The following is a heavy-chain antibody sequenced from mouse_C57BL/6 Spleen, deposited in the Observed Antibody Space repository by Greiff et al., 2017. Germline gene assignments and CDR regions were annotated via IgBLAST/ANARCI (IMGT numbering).Heavy chain of an antibody. V-gene: IGHV1-82*01. CDR1: GYAFSSSW. J-gene: IGHJ2*01. CDR2: IYPGDGDT. Sequence: QVQLQQSGPELVKPGASVKISCKASGYAFSSSWMNWVKQRPGKGLEWIGRIYPGDGDTNYNGKFKGKATLTADKSSSTAYMQLSSLTSEDSAVYDCARTRDDEHGDDWGKGTTLTV. CDR3: ARTRDDEHGDD.